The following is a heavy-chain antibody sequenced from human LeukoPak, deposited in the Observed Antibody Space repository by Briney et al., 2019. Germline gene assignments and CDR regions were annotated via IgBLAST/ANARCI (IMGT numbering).Heavy chain of an antibody. CDR2: ISYDGSNK. D-gene: IGHD3-10*01. CDR1: GFTFSSYG. Sequence: GRFLRLSCAASGFTFSSYGMHWARQAPGKGLEWVAVISYDGSNKYYADSVKGRFTISRDNSKNTLYLQMNSLRAEDTAVYYCAKDCGVRGAIARYYYYGMDVWGQGTTVTVSS. CDR3: AKDCGVRGAIARYYYYGMDV. V-gene: IGHV3-30*18. J-gene: IGHJ6*02.